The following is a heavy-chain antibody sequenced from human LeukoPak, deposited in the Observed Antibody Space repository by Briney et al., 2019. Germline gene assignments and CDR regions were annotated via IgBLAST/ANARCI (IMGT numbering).Heavy chain of an antibody. J-gene: IGHJ4*02. D-gene: IGHD3-10*01. Sequence: GGSLRLSCAASGFTFNTYAMSWVRQAPGKGLEWVSTISGSGGSTYYADSVKGRFTISRDNSKNTLYLQMNSLRAEDTAVYYCAKDLVVRGVTIGPGFDYWGQGTLVTVSS. CDR1: GFTFNTYA. CDR3: AKDLVVRGVTIGPGFDY. V-gene: IGHV3-23*01. CDR2: ISGSGGST.